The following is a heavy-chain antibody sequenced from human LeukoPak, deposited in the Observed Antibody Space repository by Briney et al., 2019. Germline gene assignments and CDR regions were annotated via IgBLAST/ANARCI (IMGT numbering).Heavy chain of an antibody. V-gene: IGHV3-30-3*01. J-gene: IGHJ4*02. CDR3: ARDPRRGYYDSSGYYDY. D-gene: IGHD3-22*01. CDR2: ISYDGSNK. Sequence: GGSLRLSCAASGFTFSTYPMHWVRQASGKGLEWVAVISYDGSNKYYADSVEGRFTISRDNSKNTLYLQMNSLRAEDTAVYYCARDPRRGYYDSSGYYDYWGQGTLVTVSS. CDR1: GFTFSTYP.